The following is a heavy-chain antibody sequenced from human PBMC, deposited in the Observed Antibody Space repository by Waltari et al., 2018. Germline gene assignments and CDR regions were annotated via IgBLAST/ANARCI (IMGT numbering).Heavy chain of an antibody. V-gene: IGHV3-48*01. Sequence: EVQLMQSGGGLVQPGGSLTLSGTAFGFAFSDSALNWVRQAPGRGLEWLSYISHTSKTIYYADSVKGRLTVSRDNAKNSLYLQMNSLSAEDTAVYFCAKSSGFYLRSDTFDMWGQGTRVTVSS. D-gene: IGHD3-3*01. CDR1: GFAFSDSA. CDR2: ISHTSKTI. CDR3: AKSSGFYLRSDTFDM. J-gene: IGHJ3*02.